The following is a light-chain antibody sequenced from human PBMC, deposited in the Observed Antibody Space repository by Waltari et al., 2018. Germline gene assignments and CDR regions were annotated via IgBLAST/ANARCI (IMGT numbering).Light chain of an antibody. V-gene: IGLV2-23*02. CDR1: SSDIGAYTL. CDR3: CSYAGRRILGVV. CDR2: EVT. Sequence: QSALTQPASVSGSPGQSITISCTGTSSDIGAYTLAPWYQQRPRKAPKLMIYEVTKWPSGVSNRFSGSKSGNTASLTISGLQAEDEADYYCCSYAGRRILGVVFGGGTKLTVL. J-gene: IGLJ2*01.